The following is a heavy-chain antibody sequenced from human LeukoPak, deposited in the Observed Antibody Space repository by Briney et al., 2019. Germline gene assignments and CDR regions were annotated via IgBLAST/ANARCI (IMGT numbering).Heavy chain of an antibody. V-gene: IGHV4-61*10. CDR3: ARGGATMISHAFDI. D-gene: IGHD1-26*01. Sequence: PSETLSLTCTVSGGSISSGGYYWTWIRQPAGKGLEWIGRIYSSGSTNYNPSLKSRVTISIDTSKNQFSLKLSSVTAADTAVYYCARGGATMISHAFDIWGQGTMVTVSS. CDR2: IYSSGST. J-gene: IGHJ3*02. CDR1: GGSISSGGYY.